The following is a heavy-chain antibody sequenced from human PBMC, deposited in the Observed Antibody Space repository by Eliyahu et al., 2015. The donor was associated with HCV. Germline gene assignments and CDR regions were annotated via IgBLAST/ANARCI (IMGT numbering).Heavy chain of an antibody. V-gene: IGHV3-48*02. CDR2: ISPWSSAI. D-gene: IGHD3-3*01. J-gene: IGHJ6*02. CDR3: ARDWIGYGMDV. Sequence: EVQMVESGGGFVQPGGSMRLSCSGFGFXFNDFGMNWVRQAPGKGLEWVSFISPWSSAIYYADSVKGRFTISRDIAQRSVYLQMDSLRDEDTAVYYCARDWIGYGMDVWGQGITVTVSS. CDR1: GFXFNDFG.